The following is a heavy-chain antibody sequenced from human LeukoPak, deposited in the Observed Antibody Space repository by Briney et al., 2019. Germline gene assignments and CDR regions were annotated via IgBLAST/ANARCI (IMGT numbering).Heavy chain of an antibody. CDR1: GFPFGSYS. CDR2: IKPDGTTK. Sequence: GGSLRLSCAASGFPFGSYSMTWVRQAPGKGLEWVANIKPDGTTKFYVDSVKGRFTISRDNALNSLYLQMNSLRADDTAIYYCARSIPYGTTWYGRSDYWGQGTLVTVSS. J-gene: IGHJ4*02. CDR3: ARSIPYGTTWYGRSDY. D-gene: IGHD6-13*01. V-gene: IGHV3-7*03.